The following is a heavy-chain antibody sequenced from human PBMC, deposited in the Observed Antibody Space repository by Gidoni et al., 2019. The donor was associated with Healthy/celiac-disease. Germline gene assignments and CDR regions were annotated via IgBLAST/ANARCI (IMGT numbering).Heavy chain of an antibody. CDR3: ATSTLYSSGWYAIDY. V-gene: IGHV5-51*03. D-gene: IGHD6-19*01. CDR2: IYPGDSDT. Sequence: EVQLVQSGAEVKKPGLPRTISCQGFGYAFTSYWIGWVRQMPGKGLEWMGIIYPGDSDTRYSPSFQGQVTISADKSISTAYLQWSSLKASDTAMYYCATSTLYSSGWYAIDYWGQGTLVTVSS. CDR1: GYAFTSYW. J-gene: IGHJ4*02.